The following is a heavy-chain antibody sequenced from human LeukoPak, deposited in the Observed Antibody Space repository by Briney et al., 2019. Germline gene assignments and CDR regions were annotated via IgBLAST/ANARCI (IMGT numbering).Heavy chain of an antibody. CDR2: ISGGGETT. D-gene: IGHD4-17*01. V-gene: IGHV3-23*01. Sequence: GGSLRLSCAASGFTFNNYAMNWVRQAPGKGLEWVSSISGGGETTYYADSAKGRFTISRDNSQNTLYLQMNSLRAEDTAVYYCASDYADYIGYFFFDYWGQGTLVTVSS. CDR1: GFTFNNYA. J-gene: IGHJ4*02. CDR3: ASDYADYIGYFFFDY.